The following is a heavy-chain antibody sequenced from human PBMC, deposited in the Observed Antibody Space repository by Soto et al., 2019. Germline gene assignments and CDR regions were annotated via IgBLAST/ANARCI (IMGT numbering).Heavy chain of an antibody. J-gene: IGHJ4*02. V-gene: IGHV1-46*03. Sequence: QVQLVQSGAEVKKPGASVKVSCKASGYTFTSYYMHWVRQAPGQGLEWMGIINPSGGSTSYAQKFQGRVTMNRDTSTSTVYMELSSLRSEDTAVYYCARGSDIVVVPAAATPPDDYWGQGTLVTVSS. CDR3: ARGSDIVVVPAAATPPDDY. CDR1: GYTFTSYY. D-gene: IGHD2-2*01. CDR2: INPSGGST.